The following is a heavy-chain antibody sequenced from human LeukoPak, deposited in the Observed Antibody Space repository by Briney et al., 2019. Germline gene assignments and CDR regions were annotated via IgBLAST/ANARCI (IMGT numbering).Heavy chain of an antibody. J-gene: IGHJ5*02. D-gene: IGHD2-15*01. CDR3: ARDLIARWFDP. CDR2: IYTSGST. Sequence: PSETLSLTCTVSGGSISSGSHYWTWIRQPAGKGLEWIGRIYTSGSTNYNPSLKSRVTISVDTSKNQFSLKLSSVTAADTAVYYCARDLIARWFDPWGQGTLVTVSS. V-gene: IGHV4-61*02. CDR1: GGSISSGSHY.